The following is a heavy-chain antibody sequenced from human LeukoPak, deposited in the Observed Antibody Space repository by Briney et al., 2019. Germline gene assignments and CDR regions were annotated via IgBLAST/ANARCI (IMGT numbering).Heavy chain of an antibody. V-gene: IGHV1-2*02. Sequence: ASVKVSCKASGYTFTGYYMHWVRQAPGQGLEWMGWINPNSGGTNYAQKFQGRVTMTRDTSISTAYMELSRLRSDDTAVYYCARDSTPTCSGGSCPTPSWWWFDPWGQGTLVTVSS. CDR1: GYTFTGYY. J-gene: IGHJ5*02. CDR3: ARDSTPTCSGGSCPTPSWWWFDP. D-gene: IGHD2-15*01. CDR2: INPNSGGT.